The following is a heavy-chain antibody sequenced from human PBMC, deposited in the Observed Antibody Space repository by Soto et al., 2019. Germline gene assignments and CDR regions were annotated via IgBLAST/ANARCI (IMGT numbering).Heavy chain of an antibody. CDR1: GFTFSSYG. Sequence: QVQLVESGGGVVQPGRSLRLSCAASGFTFSSYGMHWVRQAPGKGLEWVAVMWYDGSNKYYADSVKGRFTISRDNSKNTLYLQMNSLRAEDTAVYYCARVKTKYSYGLKDYWGQGTLVTVSS. CDR3: ARVKTKYSYGLKDY. J-gene: IGHJ4*02. D-gene: IGHD5-18*01. CDR2: MWYDGSNK. V-gene: IGHV3-33*01.